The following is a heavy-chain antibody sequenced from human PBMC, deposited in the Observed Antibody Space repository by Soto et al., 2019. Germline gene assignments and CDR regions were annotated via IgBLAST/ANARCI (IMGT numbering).Heavy chain of an antibody. J-gene: IGHJ4*02. Sequence: EVQLVESGGGLVQPGRSLRLSCAASGFTFDDYAMHWVRQAPGKGLEWVSGISWNSGSIGYADSVKGRFTISRDNAKHSLYLQRNSLRAEDTAVYYWAKGIYGSGSYSFPDYWGQGTLVTVSS. CDR2: ISWNSGSI. CDR1: GFTFDDYA. CDR3: AKGIYGSGSYSFPDY. D-gene: IGHD3-10*01. V-gene: IGHV3-9*01.